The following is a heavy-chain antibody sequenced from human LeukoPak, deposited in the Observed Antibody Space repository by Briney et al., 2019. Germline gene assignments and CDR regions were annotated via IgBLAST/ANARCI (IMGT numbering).Heavy chain of an antibody. CDR2: ISSSSSTI. V-gene: IGHV3-48*01. CDR1: GFTFSSYS. CDR3: AGVPYGGKGTRVYYYYYMDV. J-gene: IGHJ6*03. Sequence: GGSLRLSCAASGFTFSSYSMNWVRQAPGKGLEWVSYISSSSSTIYYADSVKGRFTISRDNAKNSLYLQMNSLRAEDTAVYYCAGVPYGGKGTRVYYYYYMDVWGKGTTVTVSS. D-gene: IGHD4-23*01.